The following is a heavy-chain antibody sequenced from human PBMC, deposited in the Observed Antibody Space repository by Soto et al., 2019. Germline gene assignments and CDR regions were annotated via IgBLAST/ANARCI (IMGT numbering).Heavy chain of an antibody. Sequence: RGESLKISCKGSGYSFTKYWIIWVRQVPGKGLEWMGRIDTSYSYSHYSPSFQGHVTISVDKSISTGYLQWSSLKASDTAMYYCARYCSSSSCSQLYGMDVWGQGTTVTVS. CDR3: ARYCSSSSCSQLYGMDV. CDR2: IDTSYSYS. CDR1: GYSFTKYW. J-gene: IGHJ6*02. D-gene: IGHD2-2*01. V-gene: IGHV5-10-1*01.